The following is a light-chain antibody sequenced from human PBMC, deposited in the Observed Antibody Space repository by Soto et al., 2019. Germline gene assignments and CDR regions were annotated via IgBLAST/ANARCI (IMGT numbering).Light chain of an antibody. Sequence: DVVMTQSPPSVSVTPGEPASISCRSSESLLDTTGYNFLDWYVQKPGQSPQLLIYFGSTRASGVPDRFSGSGSGTDFTLNISRVEAEDVGIYYRMQSQQSRWTFGQGTKVEIK. J-gene: IGKJ1*01. CDR1: ESLLDTTGYNF. CDR3: MQSQQSRWT. CDR2: FGS. V-gene: IGKV2-28*01.